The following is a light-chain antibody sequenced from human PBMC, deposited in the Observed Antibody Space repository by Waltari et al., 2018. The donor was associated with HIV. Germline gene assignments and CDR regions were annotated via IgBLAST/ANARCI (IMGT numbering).Light chain of an antibody. CDR2: DAS. J-gene: IGKJ5*01. V-gene: IGKV3-11*01. CDR1: QSVSSY. CDR3: QQRSNWPGIT. Sequence: EIVLTQSPVTLSLSPGERPTLPGRASQSVSSYLAWYQQKPGQAPRLLIYDASNRATGIPVRFSASGSGTDFTRTISSLVPEDFAVYYCQQRSNWPGITFGQEIRLGIK.